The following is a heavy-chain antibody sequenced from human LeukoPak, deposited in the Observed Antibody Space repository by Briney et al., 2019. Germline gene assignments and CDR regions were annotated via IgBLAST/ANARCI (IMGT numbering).Heavy chain of an antibody. CDR3: ARLPSGSYYDWFDP. CDR2: ISYDGSNK. V-gene: IGHV3-30-3*01. CDR1: GFTFSSYA. J-gene: IGHJ5*02. D-gene: IGHD1-26*01. Sequence: PGRSLRLSCAASGFTFSSYAMHWVRQAPGKGLEWVAVISYDGSNKYYADSVKGRFTISRDNSKNTLYLQMNSLRAEDTAVYYCARLPSGSYYDWFDPWGQGTLVTVSS.